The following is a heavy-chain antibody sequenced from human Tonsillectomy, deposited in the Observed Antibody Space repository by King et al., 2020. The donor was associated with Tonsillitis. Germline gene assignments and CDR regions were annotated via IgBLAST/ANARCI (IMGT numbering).Heavy chain of an antibody. J-gene: IGHJ4*02. CDR3: ARVLSGSGWKGVCDY. Sequence: VQLQESGPGLVKPSETLSLTCTVSGGSISSYYWSWIRQPPGKGLEWIGYIYYSGSTNYNPSLKSRVTISVDTSKNQFSLKLSSVTAADTAVYYCARVLSGSGWKGVCDYWGQGTLVTVSS. CDR2: IYYSGST. V-gene: IGHV4-59*01. D-gene: IGHD6-19*01. CDR1: GGSISSYY.